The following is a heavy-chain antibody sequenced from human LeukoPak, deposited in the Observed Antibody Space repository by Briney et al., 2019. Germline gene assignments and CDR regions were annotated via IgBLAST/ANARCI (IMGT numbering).Heavy chain of an antibody. V-gene: IGHV3-64*01. CDR2: ISINGGST. J-gene: IGHJ3*02. Sequence: PGGSLRLSCAASGFTFSSYSMHWVRQAPGKGLEYVSAISINGGSTYYANSVEGRFTISRDNSKNTLYLQMGSLRAEDMAVYYCARDRGSGSYYNVERAFDIWGQGTMVTVSS. CDR1: GFTFSSYS. CDR3: ARDRGSGSYYNVERAFDI. D-gene: IGHD3-10*01.